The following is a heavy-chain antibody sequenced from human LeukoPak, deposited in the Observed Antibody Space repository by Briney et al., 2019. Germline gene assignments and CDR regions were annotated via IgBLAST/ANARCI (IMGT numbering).Heavy chain of an antibody. Sequence: SETLSLTCAVYGGSFSDYYWSWIRQPPGKGLEWIGYIYYSGSPNYNPSLKSRVTISVDTSKNQFSLSLSSVTAADTAMYYCARLDIGRPFDYWGQGILVTVSS. V-gene: IGHV4-59*08. CDR3: ARLDIGRPFDY. CDR1: GGSFSDYY. D-gene: IGHD2-15*01. CDR2: IYYSGSP. J-gene: IGHJ4*02.